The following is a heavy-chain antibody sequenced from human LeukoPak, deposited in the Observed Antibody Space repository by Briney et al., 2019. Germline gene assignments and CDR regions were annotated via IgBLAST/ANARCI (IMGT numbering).Heavy chain of an antibody. CDR2: IKQDGSEQ. CDR3: ATFGSSVP. Sequence: GGSLRLSCAASGFTFSTYWMSWARQAPGKGLEWVASIKQDGSEQYYVDSVKGRFTISRDNAKNSLYLQMNSLRAEDTAVYYCATFGSSVPWGQGTLVTVSS. V-gene: IGHV3-7*01. J-gene: IGHJ5*02. D-gene: IGHD3-3*01. CDR1: GFTFSTYW.